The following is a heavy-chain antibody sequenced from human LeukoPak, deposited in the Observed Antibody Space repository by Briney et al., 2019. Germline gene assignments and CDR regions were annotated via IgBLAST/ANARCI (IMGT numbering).Heavy chain of an antibody. Sequence: GASVKVSCKASGYTFTGYYMHWVRQAPGQGLEWMGWINPNSGGTNYAQKFQGRVTMTRDTSISTAYMELSRLRSDDTAVYFCSRGAGGYSYGFDYWGQGTLVTVSS. V-gene: IGHV1-2*02. CDR2: INPNSGGT. J-gene: IGHJ4*02. CDR1: GYTFTGYY. CDR3: SRGAGGYSYGFDY. D-gene: IGHD5-18*01.